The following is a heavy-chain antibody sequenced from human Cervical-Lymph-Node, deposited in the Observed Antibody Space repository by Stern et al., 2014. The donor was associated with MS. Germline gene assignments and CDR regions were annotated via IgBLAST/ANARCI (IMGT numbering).Heavy chain of an antibody. CDR2: IDTAGDT. CDR3: ARDVTGMDV. CDR1: GFTVSRHD. Sequence: EVHLVESGGGLIQPGGSLRLSCAASGFTVSRHDMHWVRQVTGKGLEWVSAIDTAGDTYYRGSVKGRFTISRENAKNSLYLQMNSLRAGDTAVYYCARDVTGMDVWGQGTTVTVSS. J-gene: IGHJ6*02. D-gene: IGHD7-27*01. V-gene: IGHV3-13*01.